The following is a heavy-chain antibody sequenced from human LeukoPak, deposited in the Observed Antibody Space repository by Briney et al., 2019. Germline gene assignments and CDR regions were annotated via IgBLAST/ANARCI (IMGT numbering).Heavy chain of an antibody. CDR1: GYFLSITYD. CDR3: ARGVTQ. D-gene: IGHD5-18*01. J-gene: IGHJ4*02. V-gene: IGHV4-38-2*01. Sequence: PEPLSLTCALSGYFLSITYDWGWIRQPPGKGRGGIGGMYQSGATNYSPSLKSRLIKSIDTSKNTFSLKLKSVTAADTAVYYCARGVTQWGQGTLVTVSS. CDR2: MYQSGAT.